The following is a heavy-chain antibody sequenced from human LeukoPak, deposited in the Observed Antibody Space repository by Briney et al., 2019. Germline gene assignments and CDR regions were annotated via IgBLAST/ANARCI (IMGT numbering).Heavy chain of an antibody. V-gene: IGHV3-66*01. CDR2: IYSGGST. CDR3: ARDLRGVIPFDY. CDR1: GFTVSSNY. J-gene: IGHJ4*02. Sequence: GGSLRLSCAASGFTVSSNYTSWVRQAPGKGLEWVSVIYSGGSTYYADSVKGRFTISRDNSKDTLYLQMNGLRAEDTAVYYCARDLRGVIPFDYWGQGTLVTVSS. D-gene: IGHD3-10*01.